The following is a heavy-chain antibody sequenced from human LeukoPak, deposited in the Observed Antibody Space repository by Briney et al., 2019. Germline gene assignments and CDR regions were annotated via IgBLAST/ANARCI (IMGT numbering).Heavy chain of an antibody. D-gene: IGHD6-19*01. Sequence: PSEPLSLTCTVSGGSISSYYWSWIRQPAGKGLEWIGHIYTSESTIYNPPLKNRVTLPVDTPNNQLSLKLSSVTAAATAVYYCARVNENSSAWYGGFDYWGQGTLVTVSS. J-gene: IGHJ4*02. CDR3: ARVNENSSAWYGGFDY. CDR2: IYTSEST. V-gene: IGHV4-4*07. CDR1: GGSISSYY.